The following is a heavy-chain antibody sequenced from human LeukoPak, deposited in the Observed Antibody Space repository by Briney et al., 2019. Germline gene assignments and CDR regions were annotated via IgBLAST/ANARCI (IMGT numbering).Heavy chain of an antibody. CDR2: IYHSGTT. D-gene: IGHD4-17*01. CDR3: ARPPDSSDYGAAFGF. CDR1: GYSISSGYF. V-gene: IGHV4-38-2*01. Sequence: KPSETLSLTCDVSGYSISSGYFWGWIRQPPGKGLEWIGSIYHSGTTYYNPSLKSRVTISVDTSKNQFSLKVSSVTAADTAVYYCARPPDSSDYGAAFGFWGQGTLVTVAS. J-gene: IGHJ4*02.